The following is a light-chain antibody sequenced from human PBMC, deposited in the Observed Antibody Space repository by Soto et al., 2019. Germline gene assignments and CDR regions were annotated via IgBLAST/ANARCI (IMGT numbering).Light chain of an antibody. CDR3: LQALQTRCT. J-gene: IGKJ1*01. CDR1: ESLLHTNVNNY. V-gene: IGKV2-28*01. CDR2: FGS. Sequence: DIVMTQSPLSLRVTPGEPASISCRSSESLLHTNVNNYLYWYLQKPGQSPQLLIYFGSTRASGVPDRFSGSGSDTDFTLTISKVEAEDVAVYYCLQALQTRCTFGQGTKVVLK.